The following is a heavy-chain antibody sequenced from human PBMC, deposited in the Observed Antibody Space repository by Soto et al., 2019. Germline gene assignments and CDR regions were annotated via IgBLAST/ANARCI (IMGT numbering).Heavy chain of an antibody. D-gene: IGHD1-1*01. V-gene: IGHV1-2*02. CDR3: AASDSITTTGDY. CDR2: VNPNRGGT. CDR1: GYTFIAYY. Sequence: GASVKVSCKASGYTFIAYYIHWVRQAPGQGLEWMGWVNPNRGGTSYAQKFQDRVTMTRDTSISTAYMELSRLTSDDTAVYYCAASDSITTTGDYWGQGTPVTVSS. J-gene: IGHJ4*02.